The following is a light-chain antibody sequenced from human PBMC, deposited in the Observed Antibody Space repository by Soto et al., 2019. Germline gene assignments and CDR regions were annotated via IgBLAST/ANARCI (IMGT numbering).Light chain of an antibody. CDR2: DAS. V-gene: IGKV1-5*01. J-gene: IGKJ1*01. Sequence: DILMTQSPSTLSASVGDRITITCRASETISSWLAWYQQKSGKAPQLLIYDASTLESGVPSRVSGSGFVTAFRCTTGRLASEEFSTSYCQGYARHLWWFGPGKKVAIK. CDR3: QGYARHLWW. CDR1: ETISSW.